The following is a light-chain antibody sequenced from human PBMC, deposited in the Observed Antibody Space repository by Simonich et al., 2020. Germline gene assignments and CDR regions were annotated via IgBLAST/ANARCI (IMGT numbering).Light chain of an antibody. CDR2: DVS. J-gene: IGLJ3*02. CDR3: SSYTSSSTWV. Sequence: QSALTQPRSVSGSPGQSVTISCTGTSSDVGGYNYVSWYQQHPGKAPKLRIYDVSKRPSWVSNRFYGSQSGNTASLTISGLQAEDEADYYCSSYTSSSTWVFGGGTKLTVL. V-gene: IGLV2-11*01. CDR1: SSDVGGYNY.